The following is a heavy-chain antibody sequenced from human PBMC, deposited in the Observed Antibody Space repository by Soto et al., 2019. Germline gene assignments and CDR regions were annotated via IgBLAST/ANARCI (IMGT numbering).Heavy chain of an antibody. CDR1: GGSISSGGYY. CDR3: ARGPKYIAAAGTGLFDP. J-gene: IGHJ5*02. V-gene: IGHV4-31*03. CDR2: IYYSGST. Sequence: SETLSLTCTVSGGSISSGGYYWSWIRQHPGKGLEWIGYIYYSGSTYYNPSLKSRVTISVDTSKNQFSLKLSSVTAADTAVYYCARGPKYIAAAGTGLFDPWGQGTLVTVSS. D-gene: IGHD6-13*01.